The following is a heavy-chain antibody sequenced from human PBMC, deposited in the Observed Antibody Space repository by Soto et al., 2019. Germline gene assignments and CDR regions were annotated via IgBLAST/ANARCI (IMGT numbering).Heavy chain of an antibody. CDR2: IYHSGST. CDR3: AITLYGDYTNNWFDP. D-gene: IGHD4-17*01. V-gene: IGHV4-4*02. CDR1: SGSISSSNW. Sequence: QVQLQESGPGLVKPSGTLSLTCAVSSGSISSSNWWSWVRQPPGKGLEWIGEIYHSGSTNYNPTLKGRVTLSVDKSKNQFSLKLSSVTAADTAVYYCAITLYGDYTNNWFDPWGQGTLVTVSS. J-gene: IGHJ5*02.